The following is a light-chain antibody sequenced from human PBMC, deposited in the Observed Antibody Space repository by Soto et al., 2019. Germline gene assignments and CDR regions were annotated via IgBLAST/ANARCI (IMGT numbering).Light chain of an antibody. V-gene: IGKV1-5*03. J-gene: IGKJ2*01. CDR1: QSISIW. Sequence: DIQMTQSPSTLSASVGDRVTITCRASQSISIWLAWYQQKPGKAPKVLIYKTSNLESGVPSRFSGSGSGSEFTLTISSLQPDAFATYYCQQYNSYPYTFGQGTKLEIK. CDR2: KTS. CDR3: QQYNSYPYT.